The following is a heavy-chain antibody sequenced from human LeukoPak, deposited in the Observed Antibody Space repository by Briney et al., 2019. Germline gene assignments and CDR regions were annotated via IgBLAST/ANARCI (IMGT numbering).Heavy chain of an antibody. Sequence: SETLSLTCTISGGSVSSGTYYWSWIRQPPGKGLEWIGYIYYSGSTNYNPSLKSRVTISVDTSKNQFSLKLTSVTAADTAVYYCARDLGYCTNGVCHTRFDYWGQGTLVAVSS. D-gene: IGHD2-8*01. J-gene: IGHJ4*02. CDR1: GGSVSSGTYY. CDR3: ARDLGYCTNGVCHTRFDY. CDR2: IYYSGST. V-gene: IGHV4-61*01.